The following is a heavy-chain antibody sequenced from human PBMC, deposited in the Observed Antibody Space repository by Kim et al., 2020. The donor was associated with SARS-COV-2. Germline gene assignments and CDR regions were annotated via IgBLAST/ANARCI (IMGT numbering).Heavy chain of an antibody. CDR2: TYYSGSA. CDR3: SSVGNDYGAFDI. V-gene: IGHV4-30-4*08. J-gene: IGHJ3*02. CDR1: GGTISNGDYN. D-gene: IGHD1-1*01. Sequence: SQTLSLTCTVSGGTISNGDYNWSWIRQTPGKALEWLGYTYYSGSADYAPALYVQGPLSMNTATTQYSLTLTPITAAATAAAVYSSVGNDYGAFDIGG.